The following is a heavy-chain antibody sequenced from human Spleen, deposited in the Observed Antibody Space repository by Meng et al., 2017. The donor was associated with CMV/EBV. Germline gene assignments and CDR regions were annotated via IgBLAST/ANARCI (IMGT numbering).Heavy chain of an antibody. V-gene: IGHV3-30*04. CDR2: ISYDGSNK. CDR1: KFTFSYFA. CDR3: ARHIVVVVAATPGWFDP. D-gene: IGHD2-15*01. J-gene: IGHJ5*02. Sequence: GESLKISCAASKFTFSYFAMHWVRQAPGKGLEWLAVISYDGSNKYYADSVKGRFTISRDNSKKTLYLQMNSLRAEDTAVYYCARHIVVVVAATPGWFDPWGQGTLVTVSS.